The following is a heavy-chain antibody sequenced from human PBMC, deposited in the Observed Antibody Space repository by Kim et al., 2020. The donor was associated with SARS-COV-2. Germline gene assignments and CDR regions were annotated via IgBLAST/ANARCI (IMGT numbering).Heavy chain of an antibody. D-gene: IGHD5-18*01. CDR1: GYSFTSYW. Sequence: GESLKISCKGSGYSFTSYWISWVRQMPGKGLEWMGRIDPSDSYTNYSPSFQGHVTISADKSISTAYLQWSSLKASDTAMYYCATPGISQPDGTEFDYWGQGTLVTVSS. CDR3: ATPGISQPDGTEFDY. J-gene: IGHJ4*02. V-gene: IGHV5-10-1*01. CDR2: IDPSDSYT.